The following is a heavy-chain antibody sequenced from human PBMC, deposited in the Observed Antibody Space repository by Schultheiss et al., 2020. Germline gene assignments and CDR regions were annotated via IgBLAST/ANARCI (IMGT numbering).Heavy chain of an antibody. CDR1: GGSFSGYY. D-gene: IGHD4-17*01. V-gene: IGHV4-59*04. CDR2: IYYSGTT. Sequence: SETLSLTCAVYGGSFSGYYWSWIRQPPGKGLEWIGYIYYSGTTYYHPSLESRVTMSVDTSRNQFSLKLSSVTAADTAIYYCARQETETTQNFDSWGQGTLVTVSS. CDR3: ARQETETTQNFDS. J-gene: IGHJ4*02.